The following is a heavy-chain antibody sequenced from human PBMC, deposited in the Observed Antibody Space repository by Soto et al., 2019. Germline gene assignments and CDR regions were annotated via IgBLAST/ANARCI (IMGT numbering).Heavy chain of an antibody. D-gene: IGHD1-26*01. J-gene: IGHJ6*01. Sequence: VESLLVSWTASGFTFSSYAMSWVRQAPGKGLEWVSAISGSGGSTYYADSVKGRFTISRDNSKNTLYLQMNSLRAEDAAVYYCRKDGVWSYISEVVHLAQRHV. CDR1: GFTFSSYA. V-gene: IGHV3-23*01. CDR2: ISGSGGST. CDR3: RKDGVWSYISEVVHLAQRHV.